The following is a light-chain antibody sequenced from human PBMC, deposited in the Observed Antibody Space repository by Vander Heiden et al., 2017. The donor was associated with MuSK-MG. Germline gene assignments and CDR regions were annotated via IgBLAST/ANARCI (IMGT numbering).Light chain of an antibody. CDR2: GAS. Sequence: EILMPQSPSTLSLSPGERATLSCRASQSVSSNLAWYQQKPGQAPRLLIYGASTRATGIPARFSGSGYGTEFTLTISSLQSEDFAVYYCQQYKNWRAITFGGGTKVEIK. J-gene: IGKJ4*01. CDR1: QSVSSN. V-gene: IGKV3-15*01. CDR3: QQYKNWRAIT.